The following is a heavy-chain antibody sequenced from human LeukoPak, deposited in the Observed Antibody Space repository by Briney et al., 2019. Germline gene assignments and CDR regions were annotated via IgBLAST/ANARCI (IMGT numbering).Heavy chain of an antibody. CDR3: ARVGSSWYFDELTYYYYYYMDV. CDR1: GGSISSYY. D-gene: IGHD6-13*01. J-gene: IGHJ6*03. V-gene: IGHV4-59*01. CDR2: IYYSGST. Sequence: SETLSLTCTVSGGSISSYYWSWIRQPPGKGLEWIGYIYYSGSTNYNPSLKSRVTISVDTSKNQFSLKLSSVTAADTAVYYCARVGSSWYFDELTYYYYYYMDVWGKGTTVTVSS.